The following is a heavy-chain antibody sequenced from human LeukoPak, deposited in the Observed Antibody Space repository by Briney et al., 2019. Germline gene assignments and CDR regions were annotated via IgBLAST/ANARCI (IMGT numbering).Heavy chain of an antibody. J-gene: IGHJ6*03. V-gene: IGHV4-59*02. CDR3: ARSVEGYCSGGSCYSYCYYMDV. CDR2: IYYSGST. CDR1: VGSVSDYY. D-gene: IGHD2-15*01. Sequence: PSETLSLTCTISVGSVSDYYWSWIRQPPGKGLEWIGYIYYSGSTNYNPSLKSRVTISVDTSKNQFSLKLSSVTAADTAVYYCARSVEGYCSGGSCYSYCYYMDVWGKGTTVTVSS.